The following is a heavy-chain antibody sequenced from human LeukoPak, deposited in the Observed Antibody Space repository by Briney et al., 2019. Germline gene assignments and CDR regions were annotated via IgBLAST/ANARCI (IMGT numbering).Heavy chain of an antibody. CDR3: ARDPGSFYDH. CDR2: ISGYNGNT. J-gene: IGHJ5*02. V-gene: IGHV1-18*01. D-gene: IGHD1-26*01. CDR1: CYTFTIYC. Sequence: GASVKVSCKASCYTFTIYCISWVRHAPGQGLEWMGWISGYNGNTNHEQKFQGRVTMTTDTITTTAYMELRRLRSDDTAVYYCARDPGSFYDHWGQGTQVTGSS.